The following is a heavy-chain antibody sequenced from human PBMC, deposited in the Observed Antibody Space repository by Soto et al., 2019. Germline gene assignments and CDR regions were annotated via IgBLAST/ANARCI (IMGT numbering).Heavy chain of an antibody. D-gene: IGHD1-1*01. CDR1: GFTFSTYD. J-gene: IGHJ4*02. CDR3: TKRLGSTATTYGDS. CDR2: ISANGGVT. V-gene: IGHV3-23*01. Sequence: GSLRLSCXASGFTFSTYDMSWGRQAPGKGLEWVAVISANGGVTYHTDSVKGRFTISRDNSKNTLFLQMSSVRVEDTALYYCTKRLGSTATTYGDSWGQGTLVTVSS.